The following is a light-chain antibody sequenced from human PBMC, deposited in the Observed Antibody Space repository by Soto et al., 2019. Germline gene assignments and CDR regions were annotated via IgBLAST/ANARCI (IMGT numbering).Light chain of an antibody. CDR1: QSVSSSF. Sequence: EIVLTQSPGTLSLSPGEGATLSCRASQSVSSSFLAWYQQKPGQPPRLLIYGASSRATGIPDRFSGSGSGTDCTLTISRLEPEDLAVYYCQQYGSSPPNTFGQGTKLEIK. CDR3: QQYGSSPPNT. J-gene: IGKJ2*01. CDR2: GAS. V-gene: IGKV3-20*01.